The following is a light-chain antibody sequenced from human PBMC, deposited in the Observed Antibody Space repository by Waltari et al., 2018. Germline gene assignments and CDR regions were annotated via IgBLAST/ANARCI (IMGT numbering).Light chain of an antibody. Sequence: QSALTQPASVSGSPGQSITISCTGTSSDVGNYKRVSWYQQHPCQAPKLRIYAVSKRPSGVSDRFSGSKSGDMASRTISGLQPEDEAEYFCSSYAGSSKGVFGGGTKVTVL. CDR2: AVS. J-gene: IGLJ2*01. CDR3: SSYAGSSKGV. CDR1: SSDVGNYKR. V-gene: IGLV2-23*02.